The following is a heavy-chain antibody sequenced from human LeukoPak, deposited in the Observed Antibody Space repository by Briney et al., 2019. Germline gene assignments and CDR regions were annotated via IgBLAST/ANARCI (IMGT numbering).Heavy chain of an antibody. CDR1: GGSISSYY. J-gene: IGHJ4*02. CDR3: VKSAWFFDY. CDR2: ISHSGGT. Sequence: SETLSLTCTVSGGSISSYYWSWIRQPAGKGLEWIGFISHSGGTSYNPSLKSRVTISVDTSKNQFSLKLASVTAADTAVYYCVKSAWFFDYWGQGTLVTVSS. D-gene: IGHD3-22*01. V-gene: IGHV4-59*01.